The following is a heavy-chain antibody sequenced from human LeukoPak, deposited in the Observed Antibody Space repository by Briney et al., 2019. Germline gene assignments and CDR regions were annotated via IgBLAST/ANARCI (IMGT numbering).Heavy chain of an antibody. CDR2: IDSGGSDT. J-gene: IGHJ4*02. Sequence: GGSLRLSCAASGFTFSSYGMTWVRQAPGKGLVWVSRIDSGGSDTRYADFVGGRFSISRDNAKNTLYLQMNSLRAEDTAVYYCVRELYGVGDTPFDYWGQGTLVTVSS. CDR3: VRELYGVGDTPFDY. D-gene: IGHD1-26*01. V-gene: IGHV3-74*01. CDR1: GFTFSSYG.